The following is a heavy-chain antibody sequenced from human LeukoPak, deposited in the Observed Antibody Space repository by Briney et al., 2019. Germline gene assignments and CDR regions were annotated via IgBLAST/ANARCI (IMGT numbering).Heavy chain of an antibody. CDR2: ISGSGGST. CDR1: GFTFSSFA. V-gene: IGHV3-23*01. CDR3: ARDGSGRVPEMSAPDY. D-gene: IGHD3-10*01. Sequence: GGSLRLSCAASGFTFSSFAMSWVRQAPGKGLEWVSAISGSGGSTYYADSVKGRFTISRDNSKNTLYLQMNSLRAEDTAVYYCARDGSGRVPEMSAPDYWGQGTLVTVSS. J-gene: IGHJ4*02.